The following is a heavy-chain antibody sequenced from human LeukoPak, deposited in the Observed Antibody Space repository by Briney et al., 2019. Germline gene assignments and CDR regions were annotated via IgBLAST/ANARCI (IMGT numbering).Heavy chain of an antibody. Sequence: GGSLRLSCTASGFTFDDYAMSWVRQAPGKGLEWVGFIRSKAYGGTTEYAASVKGRFTISRDDSKSIAYLQMNSLKTEDTAVYYCTSQHGYWGQGTLVTVSS. CDR2: IRSKAYGGTT. CDR3: TSQHGY. V-gene: IGHV3-49*04. J-gene: IGHJ4*02. CDR1: GFTFDDYA.